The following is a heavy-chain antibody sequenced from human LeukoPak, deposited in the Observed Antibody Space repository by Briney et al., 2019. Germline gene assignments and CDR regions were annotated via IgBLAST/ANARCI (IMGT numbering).Heavy chain of an antibody. Sequence: SETLSLTCTVSGVSISSNYWSWIRQPPGKGLEWNGLEWIGYIHANRDTNYNPSLNSRGTMSLDSSRRHLSLNLSSLTAADTAVYFCAGYDHSNYLAYWGQGILVTVSS. CDR2: IHANRDT. D-gene: IGHD4-11*01. V-gene: IGHV4-4*08. CDR1: GVSISSNY. J-gene: IGHJ4*02. CDR3: AGYDHSNYLAY.